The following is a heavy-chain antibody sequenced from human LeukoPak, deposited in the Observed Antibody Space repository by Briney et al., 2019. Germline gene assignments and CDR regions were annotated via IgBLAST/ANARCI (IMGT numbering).Heavy chain of an antibody. Sequence: SETLSLTCSVSGGSISSSNYYWAWIRQPPGKGLERIGSIYYSGSTYYNSSLKSRVTISVDTSKNQFSLKLSSVTAADTAVYYCARSKILRYFDWLLLDYWGQGILVTVSS. CDR2: IYYSGST. D-gene: IGHD3-9*01. J-gene: IGHJ4*02. CDR3: ARSKILRYFDWLLLDY. CDR1: GGSISSSNYY. V-gene: IGHV4-39*01.